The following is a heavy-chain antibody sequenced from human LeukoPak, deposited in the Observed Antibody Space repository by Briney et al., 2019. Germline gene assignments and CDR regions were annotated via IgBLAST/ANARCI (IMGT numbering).Heavy chain of an antibody. CDR2: MNPNSGNT. CDR1: GYTFTSYD. CDR3: AREHQYYDILTGYSLDAFDI. D-gene: IGHD3-9*01. V-gene: IGHV1-8*01. Sequence: APVKVSCKASGYTFTSYDINWVRQATGQGLEWMGWMNPNSGNTGYAQKFQGRVTMTRNTSISTAYMELSSLRSEDTAVYYCAREHQYYDILTGYSLDAFDIWGQGTMVTVSS. J-gene: IGHJ3*02.